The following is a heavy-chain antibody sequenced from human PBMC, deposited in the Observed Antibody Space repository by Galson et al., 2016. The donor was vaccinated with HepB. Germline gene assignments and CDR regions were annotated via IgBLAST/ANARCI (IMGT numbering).Heavy chain of an antibody. CDR1: GFTFRSYA. D-gene: IGHD3-16*01. J-gene: IGHJ4*02. CDR3: ARDDYFRLGY. CDR2: ISYDGSNK. V-gene: IGHV3-30-3*01. Sequence: SLRLSCAASGFTFRSYAMHWVRQAPGKGLEWVAVISYDGSNKYYADSVKGRLTISRDTSKNTLYLEMNSLRDEDTAVYYCARDDYFRLGYWGQGTLVTVSS.